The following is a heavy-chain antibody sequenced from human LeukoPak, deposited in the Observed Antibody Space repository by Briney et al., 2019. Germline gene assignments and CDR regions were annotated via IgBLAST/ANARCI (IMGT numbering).Heavy chain of an antibody. CDR1: GGSISSGGYS. CDR3: ARGSSLSSSWYYFDY. CDR2: IYPSGSA. V-gene: IGHV4-30-2*01. Sequence: SQTLSLTCAVSGGSISSGGYSWSWIRQPPGKDLEWIGYIYPSGSAYYNPSLKSRVTMSVDTSKNQFSLKLSSVTAADTAVYYCARGSSLSSSWYYFDYWGQGTLVTVSS. J-gene: IGHJ4*02. D-gene: IGHD6-13*01.